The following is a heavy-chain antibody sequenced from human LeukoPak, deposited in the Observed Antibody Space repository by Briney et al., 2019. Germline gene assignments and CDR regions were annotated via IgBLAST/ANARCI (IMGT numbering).Heavy chain of an antibody. CDR3: ARDAVDTANAV. D-gene: IGHD5-18*01. CDR1: GFTFSSYW. J-gene: IGHJ6*02. CDR2: ISPDGSTT. V-gene: IGHV3-74*01. Sequence: GGSLRLSCAASGFTFSSYWMHWVRQAPGKGLVWVSRISPDGSTTGHADSVKGRFTISRDNAKNTLYLQMNSLRAEDTAVYHCARDAVDTANAVWGQGTTVTVSS.